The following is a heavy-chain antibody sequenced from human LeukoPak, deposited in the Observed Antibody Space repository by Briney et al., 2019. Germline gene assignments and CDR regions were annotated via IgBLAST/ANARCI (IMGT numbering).Heavy chain of an antibody. CDR3: ARPTEMATLFGL. D-gene: IGHD5-24*01. CDR1: GFSFRRYA. V-gene: IGHV3-21*01. J-gene: IGHJ4*02. CDR2: ISSSSSYI. Sequence: GGSLRLSCAASGFSFRRYAMNWVRQAPGKGLEWVSSISSSSSYIYYADSVKGRFTISRDNAKNSLYLQMNSLRAEDTAVYYCARPTEMATLFGLWGQGTLVTVSS.